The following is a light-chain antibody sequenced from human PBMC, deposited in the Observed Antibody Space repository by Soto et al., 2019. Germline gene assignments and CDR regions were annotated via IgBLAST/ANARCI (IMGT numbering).Light chain of an antibody. CDR1: QSVSSNN. J-gene: IGKJ5*01. CDR3: QQYGSSAPIT. CDR2: GAS. Sequence: EIVLRQSPGTLSLSRGEGATLSCRASQSVSSNNLAWYQQRPGQAPRVVIYGASTRATGIPERFSGSGSGTDFTLTISRLEPEDFAVYYCQQYGSSAPITFGQGTRLEIK. V-gene: IGKV3-20*01.